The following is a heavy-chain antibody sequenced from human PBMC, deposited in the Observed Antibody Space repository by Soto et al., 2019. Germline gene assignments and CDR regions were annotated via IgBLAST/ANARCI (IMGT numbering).Heavy chain of an antibody. CDR2: FDPEDGET. J-gene: IGHJ5*02. Sequence: ASVKVSCKVSGYTLTELSMHWVRQAPGKGLEWMGGFDPEDGETIYAQKFQGRVTMTEDTSTDTAYMELSSLRSEDTAVYYCAPSSSGHALYNWFDPWGQGTLVTFSS. CDR3: APSSSGHALYNWFDP. CDR1: GYTLTELS. D-gene: IGHD2-15*01. V-gene: IGHV1-24*01.